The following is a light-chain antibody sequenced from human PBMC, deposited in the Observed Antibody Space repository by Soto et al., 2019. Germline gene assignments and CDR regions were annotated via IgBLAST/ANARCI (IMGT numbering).Light chain of an antibody. CDR2: AAS. Sequence: DIQMTQSPSSVSASVGDRVTITCRASQDISSWLAWYQQQPGKAPKLLIYAASNLQSGVPSRFSGSGSGTDFILTIRSLQPEDFATYYCQQANSFPWTFGQGTKVDIK. CDR1: QDISSW. CDR3: QQANSFPWT. V-gene: IGKV1-12*02. J-gene: IGKJ1*01.